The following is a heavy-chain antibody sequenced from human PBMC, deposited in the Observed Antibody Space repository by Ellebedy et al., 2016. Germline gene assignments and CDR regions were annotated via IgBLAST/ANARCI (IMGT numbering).Heavy chain of an antibody. CDR2: MYYIGST. Sequence: SETLSLXCTVSGDSINNSSYYWAWIRQPPGKGLEWIGSMYYIGSTHYNPSLKSRVTISVDRSKNQFSLKLSSVTAADTALYYCARGEARWELSSPDRWGQGTLVTVS. J-gene: IGHJ5*02. CDR3: ARGEARWELSSPDR. D-gene: IGHD3-16*02. CDR1: GDSINNSSYY. V-gene: IGHV4-39*01.